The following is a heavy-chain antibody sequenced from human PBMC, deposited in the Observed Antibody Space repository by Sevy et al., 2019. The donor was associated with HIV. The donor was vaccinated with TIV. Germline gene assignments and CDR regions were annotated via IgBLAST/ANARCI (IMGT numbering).Heavy chain of an antibody. CDR2: ISAYNGNT. Sequence: ASVKVSCKASGYTFTSYGISWVRQAPGQGLEWMGWISAYNGNTNYAQKLQGRVTMTTDTSTSTAYMELRSVRSDETAVYYCARDQGSRYSSGWYDYWGQGTLVTVSS. D-gene: IGHD6-19*01. V-gene: IGHV1-18*01. J-gene: IGHJ4*02. CDR3: ARDQGSRYSSGWYDY. CDR1: GYTFTSYG.